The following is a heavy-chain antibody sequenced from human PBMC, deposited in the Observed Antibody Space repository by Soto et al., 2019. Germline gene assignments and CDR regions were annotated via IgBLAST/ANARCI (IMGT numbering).Heavy chain of an antibody. D-gene: IGHD2-8*01. J-gene: IGHJ4*02. Sequence: PGGSLRLACTASGFTFGDYAMSWVRQAPGKGLEWVGFIRSKAYGGTTEYAASVKGRFTISRDDYKSIAYLQMNSLKTEDTAVYYCTAGKLYPSLDFDYWGQGTLVTVSS. CDR3: TAGKLYPSLDFDY. CDR2: IRSKAYGGTT. CDR1: GFTFGDYA. V-gene: IGHV3-49*04.